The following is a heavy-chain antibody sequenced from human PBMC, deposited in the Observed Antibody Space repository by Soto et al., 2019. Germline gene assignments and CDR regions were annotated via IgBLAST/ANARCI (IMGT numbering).Heavy chain of an antibody. Sequence: SETLSLTCPVSGGSISSYYWSWIRQPPGKGLEWIGYIYYSGSSNYNPSLKSRVTISVDTFKIQFSLKLSSVTVADMVVYYCAIYLVVSPYDYDGMDFWGQGTTVTVSS. CDR1: GGSISSYY. CDR3: AIYLVVSPYDYDGMDF. CDR2: IYYSGSS. D-gene: IGHD3-3*02. J-gene: IGHJ6*02. V-gene: IGHV4-59*01.